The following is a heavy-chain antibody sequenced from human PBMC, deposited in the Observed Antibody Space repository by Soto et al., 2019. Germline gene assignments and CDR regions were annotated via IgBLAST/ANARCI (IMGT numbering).Heavy chain of an antibody. J-gene: IGHJ5*02. CDR3: ASTGYCSGGSCSRNWFDP. CDR2: IYYSGST. Sequence: QLQLQESGPGLVKPSETLSLTCTVSGGSISSSSYYWGWIRQPPGKGLEWIGSIYYSGSTYYNPSLKSRVTISVDTSKNQFSLKLSSVTAADTAVYYCASTGYCSGGSCSRNWFDPWGQGTLDTVSS. D-gene: IGHD2-15*01. V-gene: IGHV4-39*01. CDR1: GGSISSSSYY.